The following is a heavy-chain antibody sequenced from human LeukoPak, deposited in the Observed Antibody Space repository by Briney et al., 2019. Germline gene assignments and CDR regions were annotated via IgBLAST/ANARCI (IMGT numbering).Heavy chain of an antibody. CDR3: ALFEGGGWNYFDY. D-gene: IGHD6-19*01. V-gene: IGHV4-39*01. Sequence: PSETLSLTCTVSGGSISSSSYYWGWIRQPPGKGLEWIGSIYYSGSTYYNPSLKSRVTISVDTSKNQFSLKLSSVTAADTAVYYCALFEGGGWNYFDYWGQGTLVTVSS. CDR2: IYYSGST. J-gene: IGHJ4*02. CDR1: GGSISSSSYY.